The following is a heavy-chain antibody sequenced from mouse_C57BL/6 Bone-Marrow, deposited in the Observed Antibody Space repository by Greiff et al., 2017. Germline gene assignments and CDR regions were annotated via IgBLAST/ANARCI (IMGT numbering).Heavy chain of an antibody. CDR2: IDPEDGET. CDR3: ASPKRQYYFDY. D-gene: IGHD6-1*01. CDR1: GFNIKDYY. V-gene: IGHV14-2*01. Sequence: VQLQQSGAELVKPGASVKLSCTASGFNIKDYYMHWVKQRTEQGLEWIGRIDPEDGETKYAPKFQGKATITADTSSNTAYLQLSSLTSEDTAVYYWASPKRQYYFDYWGQGTTLTVSS. J-gene: IGHJ2*01.